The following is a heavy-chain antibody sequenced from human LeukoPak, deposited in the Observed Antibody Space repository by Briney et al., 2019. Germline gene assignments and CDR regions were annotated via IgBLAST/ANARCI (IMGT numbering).Heavy chain of an antibody. CDR3: ATDFTMIVVGPFAFDI. CDR2: FDPEDGET. CDR1: GYTLTEVS. Sequence: ASVKVSCKXSGYTLTEVSMHWVRQAPGKGLEWMGRFDPEDGETIYAQKFQGRVTMTEDTSTDTAYMELSSLRSEDTAVYYCATDFTMIVVGPFAFDIWGQGTMVTVSS. V-gene: IGHV1-24*01. J-gene: IGHJ3*02. D-gene: IGHD3-22*01.